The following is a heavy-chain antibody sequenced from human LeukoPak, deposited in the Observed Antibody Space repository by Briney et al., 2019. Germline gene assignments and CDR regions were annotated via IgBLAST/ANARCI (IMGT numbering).Heavy chain of an antibody. J-gene: IGHJ4*02. Sequence: GGSLRLSCAASGFTFSSYVMNWLRQAPGGGLEWVSTISGSDDRTFYADSVKGRFTISRDNSKNTVYLQMNSLRAGDTAVYYCAKVQRSDFDMNFDSWGQGTLVTVSS. D-gene: IGHD5-12*01. CDR1: GFTFSSYV. V-gene: IGHV3-23*01. CDR3: AKVQRSDFDMNFDS. CDR2: ISGSDDRT.